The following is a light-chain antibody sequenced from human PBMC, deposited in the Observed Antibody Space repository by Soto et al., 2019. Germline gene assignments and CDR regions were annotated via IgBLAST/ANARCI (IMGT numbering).Light chain of an antibody. Sequence: EIVMTQSPATLSVSPGERATLSCRASQSVSSNLAWYQQKPGQAPRLLIYGASTRATGIPARFSGSGSDTEFTLTISSLQSEYVAVYYCQQYDSWPPLTFGGGTKVDIK. CDR3: QQYDSWPPLT. J-gene: IGKJ4*01. V-gene: IGKV3-15*01. CDR2: GAS. CDR1: QSVSSN.